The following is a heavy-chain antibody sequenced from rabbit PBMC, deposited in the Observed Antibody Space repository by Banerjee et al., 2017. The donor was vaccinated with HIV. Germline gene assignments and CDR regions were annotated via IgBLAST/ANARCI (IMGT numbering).Heavy chain of an antibody. D-gene: IGHD4-2*01. CDR1: GFDLSSYYY. CDR2: IYVGSSGST. Sequence: QEQLEESGGGLVKPGASLTLTCTASGFDLSSYYYMCWVRQAPGKRPEWIACIYVGSSGSTYYASWVNGRFTISSHNAQNTLYLQLNSLTAADTATYFCVRETEAYAGAAGYIYYFNLWGQGTLVTVS. J-gene: IGHJ4*01. CDR3: VRETEAYAGAAGYIYYFNL. V-gene: IGHV1S45*01.